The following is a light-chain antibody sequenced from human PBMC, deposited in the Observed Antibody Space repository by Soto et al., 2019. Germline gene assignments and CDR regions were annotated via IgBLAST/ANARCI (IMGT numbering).Light chain of an antibody. CDR2: AAS. J-gene: IGKJ4*01. CDR1: QSISDY. Sequence: DIQMTQSPSSLSASVGDSVTITCRASQSISDYVNWYQQKPGKAPKLLIYAASSLQSGVPSRFSGSESGSEFTLTISSLQPEDFATYYCQQLNTYPLTFGGGTKVDI. CDR3: QQLNTYPLT. V-gene: IGKV1-17*01.